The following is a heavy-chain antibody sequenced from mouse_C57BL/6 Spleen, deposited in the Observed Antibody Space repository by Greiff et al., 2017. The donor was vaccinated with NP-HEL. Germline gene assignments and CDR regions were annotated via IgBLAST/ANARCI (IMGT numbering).Heavy chain of an antibody. J-gene: IGHJ2*01. V-gene: IGHV1-81*01. D-gene: IGHD3-2*02. CDR3: ARSYSSGYVGH. CDR2: IYPRSGNT. CDR1: GYTFTSYG. Sequence: QVHVKQSGAELARPGASVKLSCKASGYTFTSYGISWVKQRTGQGLEWIGEIYPRSGNTYYNEKFKGKATLTADKSSSTAYMELRSLTSEDSAVYFCARSYSSGYVGHWGQGTTLTVSS.